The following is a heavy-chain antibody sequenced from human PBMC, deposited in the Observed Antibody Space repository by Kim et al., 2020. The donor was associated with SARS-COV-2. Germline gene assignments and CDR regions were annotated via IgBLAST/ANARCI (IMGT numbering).Heavy chain of an antibody. Sequence: GESLKISCKGSEYSFTSYWIGWVRQMPGKGLEWRGIIYPGDSDTRYSPSFQGQVTISADKSISTAYLQWSSLKASDTGMYYCASSRYSSGWPYFHYWGQGTLVAVSS. CDR1: EYSFTSYW. CDR3: ASSRYSSGWPYFHY. CDR2: IYPGDSDT. D-gene: IGHD6-19*01. V-gene: IGHV5-51*01. J-gene: IGHJ4*02.